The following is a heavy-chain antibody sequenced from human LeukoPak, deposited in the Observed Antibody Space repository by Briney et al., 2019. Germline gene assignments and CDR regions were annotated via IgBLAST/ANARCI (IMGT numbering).Heavy chain of an antibody. Sequence: EASVKVSCKASGGTFSSYAISWVRQAPGQGLEWMGRIIPILSIANYAQKFQGRVTITAGKSTSTAYMELSSLRSEDTAVYYCARESPGDGYNEPLDYWGQGTLVTVSS. V-gene: IGHV1-69*04. CDR3: ARESPGDGYNEPLDY. CDR2: IIPILSIA. CDR1: GGTFSSYA. D-gene: IGHD5-24*01. J-gene: IGHJ4*02.